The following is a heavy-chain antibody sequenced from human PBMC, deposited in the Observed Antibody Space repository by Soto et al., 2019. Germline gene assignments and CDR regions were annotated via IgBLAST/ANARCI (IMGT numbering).Heavy chain of an antibody. CDR3: ERHMVRGVIGIGYFDY. J-gene: IGHJ4*02. V-gene: IGHV4-4*07. CDR2: IYTSGST. D-gene: IGHD3-10*01. CDR1: GGSISSYY. Sequence: QVQLQESGPGLVKPSETLSLTCTVSGGSISSYYWSWIRQPAGKGLEWIGRIYTSGSTNYNPSLKRRVTMAVENAKNHFSLKLLAVTAADKAVYYCERHMVRGVIGIGYFDYWGQGNLVTVSA.